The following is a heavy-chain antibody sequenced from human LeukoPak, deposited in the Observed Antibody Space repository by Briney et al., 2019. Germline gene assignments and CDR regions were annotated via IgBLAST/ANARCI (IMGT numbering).Heavy chain of an antibody. V-gene: IGHV3-23*01. J-gene: IGHJ4*02. CDR3: AKLGEGYSSGWSKNYFDY. D-gene: IGHD6-19*01. Sequence: GGSLRLSCAASGFTFSCYAMSWVRQTPGKGLEWVSAISGSGGSTYYADSVKGRFTISRDNSKNTLYLQMNSLRAEDTAVYYCAKLGEGYSSGWSKNYFDYWGQGTLVTVSS. CDR1: GFTFSCYA. CDR2: ISGSGGST.